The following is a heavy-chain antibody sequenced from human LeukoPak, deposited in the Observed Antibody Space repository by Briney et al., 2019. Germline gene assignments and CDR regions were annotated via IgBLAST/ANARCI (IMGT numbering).Heavy chain of an antibody. CDR1: GGTFSSYA. CDR2: IIPIFGTA. Sequence: ASVKVSCKASGGTFSSYAISWVRQAPGQGLEWMGGIIPIFGTANYAQKFQGRVTITADKSTSTAYVELSSLRSEDTAVYYCARDGSGPYYGMDVWGKGTTVTVSS. D-gene: IGHD3-10*01. V-gene: IGHV1-69*06. CDR3: ARDGSGPYYGMDV. J-gene: IGHJ6*04.